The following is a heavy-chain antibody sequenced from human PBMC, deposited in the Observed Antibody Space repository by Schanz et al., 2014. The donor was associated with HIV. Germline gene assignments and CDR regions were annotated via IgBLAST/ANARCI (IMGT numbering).Heavy chain of an antibody. D-gene: IGHD3-10*01. J-gene: IGHJ6*02. CDR1: GFIFSNYG. CDR2: SSHDGRVK. Sequence: QGQLVESGGGVVQPGRSLRLSCAASGFIFSNYGIHWVRQAPGKGLEWVALSSHDGRVKFYGDSVKGRFTISRDNSKNTLYLQMNSLRAEDTAVYYCARDLGRYYYGSGSYYNPYGVDVWGQGTTVTVSS. CDR3: ARDLGRYYYGSGSYYNPYGVDV. V-gene: IGHV3-30*03.